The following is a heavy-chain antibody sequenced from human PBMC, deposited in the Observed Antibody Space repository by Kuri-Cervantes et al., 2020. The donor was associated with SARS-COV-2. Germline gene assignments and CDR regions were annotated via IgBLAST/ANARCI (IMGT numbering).Heavy chain of an antibody. J-gene: IGHJ6*03. Sequence: GESLKISCAASGFTFSSYSMNWVRQAPGKGLEWVSYISSSSSTIYYADSVKGRFTISRDNAKNSLYLQMNSLRAGDTAVYYCSRTYDSSGSLYYYYYMDVWGKGTTVTVSS. D-gene: IGHD3-22*01. CDR1: GFTFSSYS. CDR2: ISSSSSTI. V-gene: IGHV3-48*01. CDR3: SRTYDSSGSLYYYYYMDV.